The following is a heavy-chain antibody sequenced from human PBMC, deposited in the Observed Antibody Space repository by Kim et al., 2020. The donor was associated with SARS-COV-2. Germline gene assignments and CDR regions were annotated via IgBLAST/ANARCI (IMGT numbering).Heavy chain of an antibody. CDR3: AKAALIAFDWFDP. V-gene: IGHV3-23*01. Sequence: YAESVKGRFTTSRDNSKNILFLQMNSLRADDTAVYYCAKAALIAFDWFDPWGQGTLVTVSS. D-gene: IGHD2-8*01. J-gene: IGHJ5*02.